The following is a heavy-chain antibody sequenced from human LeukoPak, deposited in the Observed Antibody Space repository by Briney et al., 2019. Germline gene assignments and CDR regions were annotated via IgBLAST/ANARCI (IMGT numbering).Heavy chain of an antibody. Sequence: GGSLRLSCAASGFTFSHYCMHWVRQAPGKGLVWVSRINSDGSITSYADSVKGRFTISRDNAKNTLYLQMNSLRVEDTAVYYCARDYNWNPPDYWGQGTLVTVSS. CDR1: GFTFSHYC. CDR3: ARDYNWNPPDY. D-gene: IGHD1-1*01. J-gene: IGHJ4*02. CDR2: INSDGSIT. V-gene: IGHV3-74*01.